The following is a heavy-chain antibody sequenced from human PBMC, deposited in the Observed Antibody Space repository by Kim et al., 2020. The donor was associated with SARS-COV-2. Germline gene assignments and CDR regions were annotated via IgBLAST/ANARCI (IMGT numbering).Heavy chain of an antibody. J-gene: IGHJ6*03. Sequence: SVKVSCKASGGTFSSYAISWVRQAPGQGLEWMGRIIPILGIANYAQKFQGRVTITADKSTSTAYMELSSLRSEDTAVYYCARGVTMVRGVIQAPGLEYYMDVWGKGTTVTVSS. CDR1: GGTFSSYA. D-gene: IGHD3-10*01. CDR3: ARGVTMVRGVIQAPGLEYYMDV. CDR2: IIPILGIA. V-gene: IGHV1-69*04.